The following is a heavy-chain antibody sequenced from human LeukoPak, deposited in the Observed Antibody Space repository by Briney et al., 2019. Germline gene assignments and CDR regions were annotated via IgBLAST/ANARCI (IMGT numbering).Heavy chain of an antibody. CDR1: GGSISSGDYY. V-gene: IGHV4-30-4*08. CDR3: ARDRPDGELDY. Sequence: SGTLSLTCTVSGGSISSGDYYWSWIRQPPGKGLEWIGYIYYSGSTYYNPSLKSRVTISVDTSKNQFSLKLTSVTAADTAVDYCARDRPDGELDYWGQGTLVTVSS. D-gene: IGHD4-17*01. CDR2: IYYSGST. J-gene: IGHJ4*02.